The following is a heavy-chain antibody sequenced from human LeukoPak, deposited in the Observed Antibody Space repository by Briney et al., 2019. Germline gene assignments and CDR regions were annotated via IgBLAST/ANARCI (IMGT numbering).Heavy chain of an antibody. J-gene: IGHJ4*02. D-gene: IGHD2-15*01. CDR2: ISGRGDST. CDR1: GFTFSTYA. Sequence: GGSLRLSCAASGFTFSTYAMSWVRQAPGKGLEWVSAISGRGDSTYYADSVKGRFTISRDYSKNTLYLQMNSLRAEDTAVYYCAREMVYCSGGSCSDYFDYWGQGTLVTVSS. V-gene: IGHV3-23*01. CDR3: AREMVYCSGGSCSDYFDY.